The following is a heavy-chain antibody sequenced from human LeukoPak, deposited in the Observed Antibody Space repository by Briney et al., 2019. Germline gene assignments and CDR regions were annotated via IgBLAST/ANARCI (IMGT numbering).Heavy chain of an antibody. CDR1: GGSFSGYY. CDR2: INHSGST. J-gene: IGHJ4*02. V-gene: IGHV4-34*01. CDR3: ARRTVRGVISY. Sequence: SETLSLTCAVYGGSFSGYYWSWIRQPPGKGLEWIGEINHSGSTNYNPSLKSRVTISVDTSKNQSSLKLSSVTAADTAVYYCARRTVRGVISYWGQGTLVTVSS. D-gene: IGHD3-10*01.